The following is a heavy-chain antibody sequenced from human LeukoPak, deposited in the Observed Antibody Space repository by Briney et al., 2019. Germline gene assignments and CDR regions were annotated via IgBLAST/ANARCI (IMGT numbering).Heavy chain of an antibody. CDR3: ARVSGYDYVSNYYYMDV. Sequence: GASVKVSCKASGGTFSSYAISWVRQAPGQGLEWMGGIIPIFGTANYAQKFQGRVTITADKSTSTAYMELSSLRSEDTAVYYCARVSGYDYVSNYYYMDVWGKGTTVTVSS. D-gene: IGHD5-12*01. J-gene: IGHJ6*03. CDR1: GGTFSSYA. V-gene: IGHV1-69*06. CDR2: IIPIFGTA.